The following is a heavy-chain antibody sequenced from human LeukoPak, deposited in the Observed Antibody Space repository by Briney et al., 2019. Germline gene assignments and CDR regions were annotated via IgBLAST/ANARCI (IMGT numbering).Heavy chain of an antibody. D-gene: IGHD3-22*01. CDR3: AKATYYYDSSNIQH. CDR2: ISYDGSNK. Sequence: PGRSLRLSCAASGFTFSSYGMHWVRQAPGKGLECVAVISYDGSNKYYADSVKGRFTISRDNSKNTLYLQMNSLRAEDTAVYYCAKATYYYDSSNIQHWGQGTLVTVSS. J-gene: IGHJ1*01. V-gene: IGHV3-30*18. CDR1: GFTFSSYG.